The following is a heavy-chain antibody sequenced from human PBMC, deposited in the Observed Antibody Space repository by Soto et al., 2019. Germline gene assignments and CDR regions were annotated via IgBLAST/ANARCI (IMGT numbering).Heavy chain of an antibody. CDR1: GGSISSFCYS. V-gene: IGHV4-30-2*01. D-gene: IGHD3-10*01. CDR2: IYHSGST. Sequence: SETLSLTCAVSGGSISSFCYSWSWIRQPPGKGLEWIGYIYHSGSTYYNPSLKSRVTISVDRSKNQFSLKLSSVTAADTAVYYCARGDTIVRGSFYPWGQGTLVTVSS. J-gene: IGHJ5*02. CDR3: ARGDTIVRGSFYP.